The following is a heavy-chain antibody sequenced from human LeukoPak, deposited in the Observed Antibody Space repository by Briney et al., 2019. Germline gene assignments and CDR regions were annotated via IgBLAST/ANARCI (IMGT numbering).Heavy chain of an antibody. CDR1: GGSISSYY. D-gene: IGHD2-2*01. Sequence: SETLSLTCTVSGGSISSYYWSWIRQPPGKGLEWIGYIYYSGSTNYNPSLKSRVTISVDTSKNQCSLKLSSVIAADTAVYYCAAYQLLFGFDPWGQGTLVTVSS. CDR3: AAYQLLFGFDP. CDR2: IYYSGST. V-gene: IGHV4-59*01. J-gene: IGHJ5*02.